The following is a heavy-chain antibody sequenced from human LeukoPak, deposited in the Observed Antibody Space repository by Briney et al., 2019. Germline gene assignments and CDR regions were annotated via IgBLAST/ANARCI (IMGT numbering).Heavy chain of an antibody. V-gene: IGHV3-30-3*01. CDR2: ITHDGSNK. CDR1: GFTFSSHT. CDR3: ARDLSGSYVFDY. J-gene: IGHJ4*02. D-gene: IGHD1-26*01. Sequence: GGSLRPSCAASGFTFSSHTMHWVRQAPGKGLERVAVITHDGSNKDHADSVKGRFTVSRDNSKNTLYLQMNSLRTEDMAVYYCARDLSGSYVFDYWGQGTLVTVSS.